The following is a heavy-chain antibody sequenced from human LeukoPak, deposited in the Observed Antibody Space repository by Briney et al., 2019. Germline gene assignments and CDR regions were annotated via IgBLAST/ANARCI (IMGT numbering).Heavy chain of an antibody. V-gene: IGHV4-34*01. Sequence: SETLSLPCAVYGGSFSGYYWSWIRQPPGKGLEWIGEINHRGSTNYNPSLKSRVTISVDTSKNQFSLKLSSVTAADTAVYYCARGRGYVLRFLEWLCYFDYWGQGTLVTVSS. J-gene: IGHJ4*02. D-gene: IGHD3-3*01. CDR3: ARGRGYVLRFLEWLCYFDY. CDR1: GGSFSGYY. CDR2: INHRGST.